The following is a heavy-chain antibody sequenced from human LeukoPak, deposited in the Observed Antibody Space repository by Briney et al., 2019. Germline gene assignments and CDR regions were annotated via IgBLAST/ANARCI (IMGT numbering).Heavy chain of an antibody. V-gene: IGHV4-61*02. J-gene: IGHJ4*02. CDR1: GGSIYRGAYY. CDR2: IYTSGST. Sequence: SETLSLTCTVSGGSIYRGAYYWNWIRQPAGKGLEWIGRIYTSGSTNYNPSLKGRVTISVDTSKNQFSLKLSSVTAADTAVYYCARLLWFGELLYRTTYYFDYWGQGTLVTVSS. D-gene: IGHD3-10*01. CDR3: ARLLWFGELLYRTTYYFDY.